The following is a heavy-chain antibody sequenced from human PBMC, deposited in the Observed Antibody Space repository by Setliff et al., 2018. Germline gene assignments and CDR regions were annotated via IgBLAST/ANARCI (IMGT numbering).Heavy chain of an antibody. D-gene: IGHD6-19*01. V-gene: IGHV1-18*01. CDR2: ISPYSGES. Sequence: ASVKVSCKTSGFRFTSFGFSWVRQAPGQGLEWMGWISPYSGESNYAQKFQDRLTVTADTPTSTAYMELRSLRSDDTAVYYCARSPPNRGSGSGWYGDFWGQGTLVTVSS. CDR3: ARSPPNRGSGSGWYGDF. CDR1: GFRFTSFG. J-gene: IGHJ4*02.